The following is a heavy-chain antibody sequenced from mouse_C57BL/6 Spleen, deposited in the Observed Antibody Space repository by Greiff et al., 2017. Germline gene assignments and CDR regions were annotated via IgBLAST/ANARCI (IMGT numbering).Heavy chain of an antibody. Sequence: EVQLVESEGGLVQPGSSMKLSCTASGFTFSDYYMAWVRQVPEKGLEWVANINYDGSSTYYLDSLKSRFIISRDNAKNILYLQMSSLKSEDTATYYCAREYYYAAAFDVWGTGTTVTVSS. CDR3: AREYYYAAAFDV. J-gene: IGHJ1*03. CDR2: INYDGSST. D-gene: IGHD1-1*01. V-gene: IGHV5-16*01. CDR1: GFTFSDYY.